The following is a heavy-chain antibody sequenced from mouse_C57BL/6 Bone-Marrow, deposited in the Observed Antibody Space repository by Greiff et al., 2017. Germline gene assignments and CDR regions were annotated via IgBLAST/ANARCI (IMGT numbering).Heavy chain of an antibody. CDR1: GFNIKDYY. V-gene: IGHV14-2*01. J-gene: IGHJ3*01. Sequence: EVKLMESGAELVKPGASVKLSCTASGFNIKDYYIHWVKQRTEQGLEWIGRIDPEDGETKYAPKFQGKATITADTSSNTAYLQLSSLTSEDTAVYYCARLSPYYYGSSPWFAYWGQGTLVTVSA. CDR3: ARLSPYYYGSSPWFAY. D-gene: IGHD1-1*01. CDR2: IDPEDGET.